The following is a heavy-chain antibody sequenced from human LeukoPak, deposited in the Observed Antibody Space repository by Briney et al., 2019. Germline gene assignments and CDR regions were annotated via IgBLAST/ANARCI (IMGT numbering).Heavy chain of an antibody. Sequence: SEALSLTCAVYGGSFSGYYWSWIRQPPGKGLEWIGEINHSGSTNYNPSLKSRVTISVDTSKNQFSLKLSSVTAADTAVYYCAREVYSYSSGWYYFDYWGQGTLVTVSS. V-gene: IGHV4-34*01. J-gene: IGHJ4*02. CDR2: INHSGST. CDR1: GGSFSGYY. D-gene: IGHD6-19*01. CDR3: AREVYSYSSGWYYFDY.